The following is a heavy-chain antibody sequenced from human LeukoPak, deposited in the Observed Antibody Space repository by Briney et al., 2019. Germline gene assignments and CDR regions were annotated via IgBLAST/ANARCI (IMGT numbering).Heavy chain of an antibody. J-gene: IGHJ4*02. CDR3: ARPDDSSDYGLFDY. CDR2: ISSSSSYI. CDR1: GFTFSSYS. D-gene: IGHD3-22*01. Sequence: GGSLRLSCAASGFTFSSYSMNWVRQAPGKGLEWVSSISSSSSYIHYADSVKGRFTISRDNAKNSLYLQMNSLRAEDTAVYYFARPDDSSDYGLFDYWGQGTLVTVSS. V-gene: IGHV3-21*01.